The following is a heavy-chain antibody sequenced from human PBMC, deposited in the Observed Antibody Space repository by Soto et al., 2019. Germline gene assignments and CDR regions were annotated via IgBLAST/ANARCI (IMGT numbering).Heavy chain of an antibody. CDR3: ARVTGRYYSGMDG. CDR2: INHSGST. CDR1: GGSFSGYY. J-gene: IGHJ6*02. Sequence: QVQLQQWGAGLLKPSETLSLTCAVYGGSFSGYYWSWIRQPPGKGLEWIGEINHSGSTNYNPSLKSRVPISVDTSKNQFSLKLSSVTAADTAVYYCARVTGRYYSGMDGWGQGTTVTVSS. V-gene: IGHV4-34*01.